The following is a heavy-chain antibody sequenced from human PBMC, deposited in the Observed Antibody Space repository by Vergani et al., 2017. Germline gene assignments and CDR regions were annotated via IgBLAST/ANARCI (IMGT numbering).Heavy chain of an antibody. CDR2: IIPIFGPE. CDR1: GGTFSSYA. CDR3: ARGAAAGKGGYYYYYYMDV. V-gene: IGHV1-69*01. Sequence: QVQLVQSGAEVKKPGSSVKVSCKASGGTFSSYAISWVRQAPGQGLEWMGGIIPIFGPENYAQKFQGRVTITADESTSTAYMELSSLRSEDTAVYYCARGAAAGKGGYYYYYYMDVWGKGTTVTVSS. D-gene: IGHD6-13*01. J-gene: IGHJ6*03.